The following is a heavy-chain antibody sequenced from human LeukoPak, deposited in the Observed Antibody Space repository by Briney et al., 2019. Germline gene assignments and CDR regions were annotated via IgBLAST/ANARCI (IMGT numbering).Heavy chain of an antibody. V-gene: IGHV7-4-1*02. CDR3: ARAFRVADCSGGSCYSYYYYGMDV. Sequence: ASVKVSCKASGYTFTSYAMNWVRQAPGQGLEWMGWINTNTGNPTYAQGFTGRFVFSLDTSVSTAYLQISSLKAEDTAVYYCARAFRVADCSGGSCYSYYYYGMDVWGQGTTVTVSS. CDR1: GYTFTSYA. CDR2: INTNTGNP. J-gene: IGHJ6*02. D-gene: IGHD2-15*01.